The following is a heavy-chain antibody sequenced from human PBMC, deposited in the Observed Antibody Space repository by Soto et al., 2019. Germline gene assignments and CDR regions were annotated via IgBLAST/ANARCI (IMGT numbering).Heavy chain of an antibody. CDR3: ACIFSGGYGYGFYYYGMDV. CDR2: IYYSGST. Sequence: SETLSLTCTVSGGSISSGNYYWSWIRQHPGKGLEWIGYIYYSGSTYYNPSLKSRVTISVDTSKNQFSLKLSSVTAADTAVYYCACIFSGGYGYGFYYYGMDVWGQGTTVTVSS. D-gene: IGHD5-18*01. CDR1: GGSISSGNYY. V-gene: IGHV4-39*01. J-gene: IGHJ6*02.